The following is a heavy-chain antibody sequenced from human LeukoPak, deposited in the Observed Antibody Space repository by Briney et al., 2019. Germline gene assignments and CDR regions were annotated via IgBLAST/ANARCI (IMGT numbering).Heavy chain of an antibody. CDR1: GFTFSSYW. V-gene: IGHV3-7*05. J-gene: IGHJ4*02. CDR2: INQDGSEE. D-gene: IGHD1-26*01. Sequence: GGSLRLSCAASGFTFSSYWMRWVRQAPGRGLGWVASINQDGSEEYYVDSVKGRFTISRDNAKNSLYLQMNSLRADDTAVYYCARARGGSNSDYWGQGTLVTVSS. CDR3: ARARGGSNSDY.